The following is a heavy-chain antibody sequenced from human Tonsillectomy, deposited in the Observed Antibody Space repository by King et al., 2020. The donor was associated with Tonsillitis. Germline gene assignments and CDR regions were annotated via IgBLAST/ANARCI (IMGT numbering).Heavy chain of an antibody. CDR1: GYTFTGYY. V-gene: IGHV1-2*02. CDR2: INPNSVGT. D-gene: IGHD7-27*01. CDR3: ARVKTGDRYAFDI. J-gene: IGHJ3*02. Sequence: VQLVESGAEVKKPGASVKVSCKASGYTFTGYYMHWVRQAPGQGLEWMGWINPNSVGTNYAQKFQGRVTMTRDTSISTAYMELSSLRSDDTAVYYCARVKTGDRYAFDIWGQGTLVTVSS.